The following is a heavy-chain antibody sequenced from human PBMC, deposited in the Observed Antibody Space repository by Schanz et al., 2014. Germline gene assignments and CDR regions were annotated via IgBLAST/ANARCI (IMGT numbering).Heavy chain of an antibody. CDR2: IKQDGSER. D-gene: IGHD2-2*01. CDR3: ERFQSPHQPFDY. J-gene: IGHJ4*02. V-gene: IGHV3-7*01. Sequence: EVQLVESGGGLVKPGDSLRLSCAASGFTFSSYWMSWVRQAPGKGLEWVANIKQDGSERYYVDSVKGRFTISRDNAKNSLYLQMNSLRAEDTAVYYCERFQSPHQPFDYWGQGTLVTVSS. CDR1: GFTFSSYW.